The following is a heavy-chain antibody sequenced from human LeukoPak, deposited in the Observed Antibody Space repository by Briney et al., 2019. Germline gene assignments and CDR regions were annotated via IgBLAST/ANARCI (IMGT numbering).Heavy chain of an antibody. V-gene: IGHV3-48*01. J-gene: IGHJ5*02. Sequence: PGGSLRLSCAASGFIFSSNNMNWVRQAPGKGLEWISYMSSSGTTMSYADSVKGRFTISRDNAKNSLSLQMNSLRAEDTAVYYCARASDYYGSGSWGQGTLVTVSS. CDR1: GFIFSSNN. CDR2: MSSSGTTM. CDR3: ARASDYYGSGS. D-gene: IGHD3-10*01.